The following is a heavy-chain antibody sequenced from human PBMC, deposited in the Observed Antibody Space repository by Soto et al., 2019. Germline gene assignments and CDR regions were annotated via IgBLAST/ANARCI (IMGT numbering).Heavy chain of an antibody. Sequence: PGESLKISCKPSGYSFASYWITWVHQMPGKGLEWMGRIDPSDSYSNYSPSFQVHVTISADKSISTAYLQWSSFKASASAIYYTARKARNEEADMDVWGPGT. J-gene: IGHJ6*02. V-gene: IGHV5-10-1*01. CDR3: ARKARNEEADMDV. CDR2: IDPSDSYS. CDR1: GYSFASYW. D-gene: IGHD1-1*01.